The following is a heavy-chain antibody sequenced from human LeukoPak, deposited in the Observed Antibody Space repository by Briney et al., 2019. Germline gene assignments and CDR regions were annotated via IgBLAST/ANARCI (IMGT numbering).Heavy chain of an antibody. D-gene: IGHD3-16*01. J-gene: IGHJ4*02. CDR2: INWNGGST. V-gene: IGHV3-20*04. CDR1: GFTFDDYG. Sequence: RPGGSLRLSCAASGFTFDDYGMSWVRQAPGEGLEWVSGINWNGGSTGYVDSVKGRFTISRDNAKNPLYLQMNSLRAEDTALYYCARVFLSSDDYVWGSFLGFDYWGQGTLVTVSS. CDR3: ARVFLSSDDYVWGSFLGFDY.